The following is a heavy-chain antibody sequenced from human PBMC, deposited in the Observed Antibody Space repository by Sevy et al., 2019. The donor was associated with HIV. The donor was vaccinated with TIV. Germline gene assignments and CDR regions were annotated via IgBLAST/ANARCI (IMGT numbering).Heavy chain of an antibody. J-gene: IGHJ4*02. CDR1: GYTFTSYG. V-gene: IGHV1-18*01. Sequence: ASVKVSCKASGYTFTSYGISWVRQAPGQGLEWMGWISAYNGNTNYAQKLQGRVTMTTDTSTSTAYMELRSLRSDDTAVYYCAGDWGTYYDFWSGYYTGPRSDYWGQGTLVTVSS. D-gene: IGHD3-3*01. CDR2: ISAYNGNT. CDR3: AGDWGTYYDFWSGYYTGPRSDY.